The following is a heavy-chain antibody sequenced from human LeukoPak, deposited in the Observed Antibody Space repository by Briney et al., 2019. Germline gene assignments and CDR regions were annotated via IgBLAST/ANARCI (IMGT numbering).Heavy chain of an antibody. D-gene: IGHD3-22*01. J-gene: IGHJ3*02. CDR1: GYSFTSYW. V-gene: IGHV5-51*01. CDR2: IYPGDSDT. CDR3: GGTYYYDSSGYGNAFDI. Sequence: GESLKISCKGSGYSFTSYWIGWVRQMPGKGLEWMGIIYPGDSDTRYSPSFQGQVTTSADRSISTAYLQWSSLKASDTAMYYCGGTYYYDSSGYGNAFDIWGQGTMVTVSS.